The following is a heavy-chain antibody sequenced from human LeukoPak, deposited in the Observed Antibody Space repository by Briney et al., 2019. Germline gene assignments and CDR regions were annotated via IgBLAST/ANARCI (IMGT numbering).Heavy chain of an antibody. CDR3: AIIPRAAASPSARSPFHY. D-gene: IGHD6-13*01. Sequence: PGGSLRLSCEVSGFTFSSYWMNWVRQAPGKGLEWVANIKQDGSDKYYVDSVKGRFTISRDNAKNSLYLQMNSLRAEDTAVYYCAIIPRAAASPSARSPFHYWGQGAPVTVSS. CDR2: IKQDGSDK. CDR1: GFTFSSYW. V-gene: IGHV3-7*01. J-gene: IGHJ4*02.